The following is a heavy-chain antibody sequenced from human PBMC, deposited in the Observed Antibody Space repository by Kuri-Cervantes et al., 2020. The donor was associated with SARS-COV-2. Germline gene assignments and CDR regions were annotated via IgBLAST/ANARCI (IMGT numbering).Heavy chain of an antibody. CDR2: ISSSGTTI. J-gene: IGHJ4*02. CDR3: ASLSALY. CDR1: GFTFSSYA. Sequence: GESLKIPRAASGFTFSSYAMSWVRQAPGRGLEWVSYISSSGTTISYADFVRGRFPISRDNAKNSLFLKMTSLRAEDTAVYYCASLSALYWGQGTLVTVSS. D-gene: IGHD2/OR15-2a*01. V-gene: IGHV3-48*03.